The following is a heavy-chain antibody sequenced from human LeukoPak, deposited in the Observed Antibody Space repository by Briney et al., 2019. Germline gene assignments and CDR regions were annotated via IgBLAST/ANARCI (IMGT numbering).Heavy chain of an antibody. Sequence: GGSLRPSCAASGFTFDSYAMNSVRQAPGKGLGWVSTISGSGGSTYYADSVKGRFTIPRDNSKNTLFLQMISLRAEDTAIYYCAKATQSHALDVWGQGTTVTVSS. V-gene: IGHV3-23*01. CDR3: AKATQSHALDV. CDR1: GFTFDSYA. CDR2: ISGSGGST. J-gene: IGHJ6*02.